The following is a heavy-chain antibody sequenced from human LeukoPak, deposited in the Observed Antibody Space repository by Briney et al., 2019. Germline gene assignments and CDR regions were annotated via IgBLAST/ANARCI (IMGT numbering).Heavy chain of an antibody. CDR2: IYYSGST. CDR3: ARVGYYDSSGTFDY. J-gene: IGHJ4*02. V-gene: IGHV4-59*01. D-gene: IGHD3-22*01. Sequence: PSETLSLTCTVSGGSISSYYWSWIRQPPGKGLEWIGYIYYSGSTNYNPSLKSRVTISVDTSKNQFPLKLSSVTAADTAVYYCARVGYYDSSGTFDYWGQGTLVTVSS. CDR1: GGSISSYY.